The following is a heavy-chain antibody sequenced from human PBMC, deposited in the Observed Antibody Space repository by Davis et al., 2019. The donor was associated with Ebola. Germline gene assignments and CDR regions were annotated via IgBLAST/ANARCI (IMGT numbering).Heavy chain of an antibody. Sequence: ASVKVSCKASGYTFTSYYMHWVRQAPGQGLEWMGWINPNSGGTNYAQKFQGWVTMTRDTSISTAYMELSRLRSDDTAVYYCARDYYGSGSYLWFDPWGQGTLVTVSS. CDR1: GYTFTSYY. J-gene: IGHJ5*02. V-gene: IGHV1-2*04. CDR2: INPNSGGT. D-gene: IGHD3-10*01. CDR3: ARDYYGSGSYLWFDP.